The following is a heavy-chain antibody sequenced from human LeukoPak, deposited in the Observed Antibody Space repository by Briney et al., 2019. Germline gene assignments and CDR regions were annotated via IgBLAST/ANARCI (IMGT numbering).Heavy chain of an antibody. CDR1: GFTFSSCD. CDR3: ARYYYGSGSYEGWFDP. D-gene: IGHD3-10*01. J-gene: IGHJ5*02. Sequence: GGSLRLSCAASGFTFSSCDMHWVRQATGKGLEWVSAIGTAGDTYYPGSVKGRFTISRENAKNSLYLQMNSLRAGDTAVYYCARYYYGSGSYEGWFDPWGQGTLVTVSS. V-gene: IGHV3-13*01. CDR2: IGTAGDT.